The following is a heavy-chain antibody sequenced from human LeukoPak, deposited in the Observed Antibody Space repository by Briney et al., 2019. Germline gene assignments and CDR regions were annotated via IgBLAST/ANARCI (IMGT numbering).Heavy chain of an antibody. CDR3: ARDRSDGSGYYGYYFDY. V-gene: IGHV4-59*01. CDR1: GGSIGTYY. D-gene: IGHD3-22*01. J-gene: IGHJ4*02. CDR2: IYYSGST. Sequence: SETLSLTCIVSGGSIGTYYWSWIRQPPGKGLEGIGHIYYSGSTDYNPSLRSRVTISVDTSKNQFSLRLSSVTAADTAVYYCARDRSDGSGYYGYYFDYWGQGTLVSVSS.